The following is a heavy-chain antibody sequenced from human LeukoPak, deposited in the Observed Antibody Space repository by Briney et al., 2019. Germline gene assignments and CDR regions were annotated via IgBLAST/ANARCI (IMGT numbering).Heavy chain of an antibody. CDR3: ARIGYNYYDSSGWDNWFDP. V-gene: IGHV1-2*06. Sequence: GASVKVSCKASGYTFTGYYMHWVRQAPGQGLEWMGRINPNSGGTNYAQKLQGRVTMTTDTSTSTAYMELRSLRSDDTAVYYCARIGYNYYDSSGWDNWFDPWGQGTLVTVSS. CDR2: INPNSGGT. D-gene: IGHD3-22*01. CDR1: GYTFTGYY. J-gene: IGHJ5*02.